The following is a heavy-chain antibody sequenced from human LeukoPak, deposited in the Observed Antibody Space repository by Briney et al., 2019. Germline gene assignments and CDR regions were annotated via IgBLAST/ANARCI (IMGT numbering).Heavy chain of an antibody. CDR1: GYSFPNYW. D-gene: IGHD5-24*01. CDR3: ARRKGDGYNSPFDY. V-gene: IGHV5-51*01. CDR2: IYPADSDT. J-gene: IGHJ4*02. Sequence: GGSLEISFKGSGYSFPNYWIGWGRQMPGEGLEWRGIIYPADSDTRYSPSFQGQVTISADNSINTAYLQWTSLKASDTAMYYCARRKGDGYNSPFDYWGQGTLVTVSS.